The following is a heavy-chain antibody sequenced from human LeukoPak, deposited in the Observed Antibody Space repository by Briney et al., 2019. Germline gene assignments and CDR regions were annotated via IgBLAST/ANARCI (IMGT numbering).Heavy chain of an antibody. V-gene: IGHV4-39*01. Sequence: PSETLSLTCTVSGGSIRSSYYYWGWIRQPPGKGLEWIGSIYDSGSTYYNPSLKSRVTISVDTSKNQFSLKLNSVTAADTAVYYCARLNIVVVPAAPHLRVGWFDPWGQGTLVTVSS. CDR2: IYDSGST. J-gene: IGHJ5*02. CDR1: GGSIRSSYYY. D-gene: IGHD2-2*01. CDR3: ARLNIVVVPAAPHLRVGWFDP.